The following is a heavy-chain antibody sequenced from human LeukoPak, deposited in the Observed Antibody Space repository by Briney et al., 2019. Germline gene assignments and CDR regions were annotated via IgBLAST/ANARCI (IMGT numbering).Heavy chain of an antibody. J-gene: IGHJ6*04. Sequence: GGFLRLSCVGSGFMFSNYYMYWVRQAPGKGLVWVSRIKDAGIDTIYADSVKGRFTVSRDNAKNTVYLQMSSLRAEDTAVYYCARGGYGHNMDVWGEGTTVTVSS. D-gene: IGHD3-10*01. V-gene: IGHV3-74*01. CDR3: ARGGYGHNMDV. CDR2: IKDAGIDT. CDR1: GFMFSNYY.